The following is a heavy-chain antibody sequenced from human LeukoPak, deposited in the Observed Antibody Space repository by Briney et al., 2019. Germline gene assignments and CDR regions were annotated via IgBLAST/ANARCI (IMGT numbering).Heavy chain of an antibody. CDR2: IYPGDSDT. CDR1: GYSFTSYW. V-gene: IGHV5-51*01. D-gene: IGHD3-22*01. CDR3: ARVLRFYYDSSGYYWFDY. Sequence: GESLKISCKGSGYSFTSYWIGWVRQMPGKGLEWMGIIYPGDSDTRYSPSFQGQVTISADKSIGTAYLQWSSLKASDTAMYYCARVLRFYYDSSGYYWFDYWGQGTLVTVSS. J-gene: IGHJ4*02.